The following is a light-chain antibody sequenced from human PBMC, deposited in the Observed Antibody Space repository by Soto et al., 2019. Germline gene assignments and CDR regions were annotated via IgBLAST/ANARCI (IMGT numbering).Light chain of an antibody. CDR3: SSYTTTVSLYV. CDR1: TSDIGGYNF. V-gene: IGLV2-14*03. Sequence: QSVLTQPASVSASPGQSITISCTGTTSDIGGYNFVSWYQQHPGKAPKLMIYDVSYRPSGVSNRFSGSKSGNTASLTISGLQPEDEADYYCSSYTTTVSLYVFGTGTKVTDL. CDR2: DVS. J-gene: IGLJ1*01.